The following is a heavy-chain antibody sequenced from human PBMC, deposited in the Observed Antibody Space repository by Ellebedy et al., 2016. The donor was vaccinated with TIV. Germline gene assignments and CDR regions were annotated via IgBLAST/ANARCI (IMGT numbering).Heavy chain of an antibody. J-gene: IGHJ2*01. CDR2: IKYDGSEK. CDR3: TRGYSGSLYFDL. Sequence: GESLKISCAASGFTFSSFGMHWVRQAPGKGLEWVASIKYDGSEKLYVDSVTGRFTISRDNAKNSLHLQANSLRAEDTAVYFCTRGYSGSLYFDLWGRGALVTVS. D-gene: IGHD1-26*01. CDR1: GFTFSSFG. V-gene: IGHV3-7*03.